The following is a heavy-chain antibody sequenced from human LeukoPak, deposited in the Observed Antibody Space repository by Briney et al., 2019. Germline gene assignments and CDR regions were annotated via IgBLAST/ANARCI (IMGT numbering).Heavy chain of an antibody. CDR2: INHSGST. J-gene: IGHJ2*01. CDR3: ARGYTDTAMVMLDWYFDL. Sequence: SETLSLTCAVYGGSFSGYYWSWIRQPPGKGLEWIGEINHSGSTNYNPSLKSRVTISVDTSKNQFSLKLSPVTAADTAVYYCARGYTDTAMVMLDWYFDLWGRGTLVTVSS. D-gene: IGHD5-18*01. CDR1: GGSFSGYY. V-gene: IGHV4-34*01.